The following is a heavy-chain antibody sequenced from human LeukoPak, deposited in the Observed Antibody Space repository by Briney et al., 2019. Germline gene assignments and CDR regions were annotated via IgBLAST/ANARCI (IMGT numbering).Heavy chain of an antibody. D-gene: IGHD5-12*01. J-gene: IGHJ4*02. CDR1: GGSISSNTYY. Sequence: PSETLSLTCTVSGGSISSNTYYWGWIRQPPGKGLEWIGNIYYSGNTYYNPSLNSRVTISVDTSKNQFSLRLSSVTAADTAVYYCACSSVDIVHFDYWGQGTLVTVSS. CDR3: ACSSVDIVHFDY. V-gene: IGHV4-39*07. CDR2: IYYSGNT.